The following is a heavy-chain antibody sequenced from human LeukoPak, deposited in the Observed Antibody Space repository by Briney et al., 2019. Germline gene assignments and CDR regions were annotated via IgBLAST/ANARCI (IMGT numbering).Heavy chain of an antibody. D-gene: IGHD2-15*01. CDR1: GGTFSSYA. CDR3: SRSYYSSSWYYFDH. Sequence: ASVKVSCKASGGTFSSYAISWVRQAPGQGPEWIGWISIGDGRTHYGRKFQDRVSMTREMSSNTAFLELSSLRSDDTAVYFCSRSYYSSSWYYFDHWGQGTLVIVSS. V-gene: IGHV1-18*01. J-gene: IGHJ4*02. CDR2: ISIGDGRT.